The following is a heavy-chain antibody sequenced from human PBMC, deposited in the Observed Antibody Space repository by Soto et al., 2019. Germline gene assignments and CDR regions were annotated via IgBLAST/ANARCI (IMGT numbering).Heavy chain of an antibody. CDR3: ARVFSGGADYFDY. J-gene: IGHJ4*02. Sequence: KTSETLSLTCTVSGGSISSYYWSWIRQPPGKGLEWIGYIYYSGSTNYNPSLKSRVTISVDTSENQFSLKLSSVTAADTAVYYCARVFSGGADYFDYWGQGNLVTVSS. D-gene: IGHD6-19*01. CDR1: GGSISSYY. V-gene: IGHV4-59*01. CDR2: IYYSGST.